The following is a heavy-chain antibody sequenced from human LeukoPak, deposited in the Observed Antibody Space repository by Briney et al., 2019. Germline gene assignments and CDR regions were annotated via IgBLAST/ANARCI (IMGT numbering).Heavy chain of an antibody. D-gene: IGHD4-17*01. CDR2: IYYSGST. J-gene: IGHJ3*02. CDR1: GGSISGIYYY. V-gene: IGHV4-39*07. Sequence: SETLSLTCTVSGGSISGIYYYWGWVRQPPGKGLEWIGNIYYSGSTYSNPSLKSRVTISVDTSKNQFSLKLTSVTAADTAVYYCARGGGANDAFDIWGQGTMVTVSS. CDR3: ARGGGANDAFDI.